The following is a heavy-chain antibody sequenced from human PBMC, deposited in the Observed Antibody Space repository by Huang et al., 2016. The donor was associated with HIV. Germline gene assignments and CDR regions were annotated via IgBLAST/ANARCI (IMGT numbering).Heavy chain of an antibody. V-gene: IGHV4-61*09. Sequence: QVQLEESGPGLVKPSQTLSLTCTVSGVSISSGLYFWRWIRQPAGKGLQWIGHIFTSGSTNYTPSLRSRVTISVDTSKNQCSLNLTSVTAADTAVYYCARDYSGSYNPEYNWFDPWGRGTLVTVSS. D-gene: IGHD6-19*01. CDR3: ARDYSGSYNPEYNWFDP. CDR2: IFTSGST. J-gene: IGHJ5*02. CDR1: GVSISSGLYF.